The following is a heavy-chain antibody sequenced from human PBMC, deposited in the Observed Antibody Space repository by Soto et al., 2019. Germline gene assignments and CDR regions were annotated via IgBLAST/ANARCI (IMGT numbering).Heavy chain of an antibody. Sequence: ASVKVSCKASGYTFTTNTIHWVRQAPGQRLEWMGWINAGNGNTKYSQNFQGRVTMTTDTSTSTAYMELRSLRSDDTAVYYCARDGYYDSSGYRSDFDYWGQGTLVTVSS. CDR2: INAGNGNT. V-gene: IGHV1-3*01. J-gene: IGHJ4*02. CDR1: GYTFTTNT. D-gene: IGHD3-22*01. CDR3: ARDGYYDSSGYRSDFDY.